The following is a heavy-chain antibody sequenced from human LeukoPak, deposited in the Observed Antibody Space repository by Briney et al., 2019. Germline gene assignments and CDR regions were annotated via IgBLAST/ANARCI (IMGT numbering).Heavy chain of an antibody. V-gene: IGHV3-30-3*01. CDR3: AREHTPPSVVPAATLDY. J-gene: IGHJ4*02. CDR2: ISYDGSNK. Sequence: GGSLRPSCAASGFTFSSYAMHWVRQAPGKGLEWVAVISYDGSNKYYADSVKGRFTISRDNSKNTLYLQMNSLRAEDTAVYYCAREHTPPSVVPAATLDYWGQGTLVTVSS. D-gene: IGHD2-2*01. CDR1: GFTFSSYA.